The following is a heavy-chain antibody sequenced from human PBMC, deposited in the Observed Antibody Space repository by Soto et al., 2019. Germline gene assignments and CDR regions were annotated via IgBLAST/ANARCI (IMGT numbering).Heavy chain of an antibody. V-gene: IGHV1-18*04. CDR3: ARGRIVGASGGWFDP. J-gene: IGHJ5*02. CDR1: GYTFTSYG. CDR2: ISGYNGDT. Sequence: QVQLVQSGAEVKKPGASVKVSCQLSGYTFTSYGINWVRQVPGQGLEWLGWISGYNGDTSYAQRPQGRVTMTTDTATGTADMELRSLRADDTAVYYCARGRIVGASGGWFDPWGQGTLVTVSS. D-gene: IGHD1-26*01.